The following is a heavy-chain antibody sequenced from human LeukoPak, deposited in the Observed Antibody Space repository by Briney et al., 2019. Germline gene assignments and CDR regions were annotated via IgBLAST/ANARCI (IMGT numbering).Heavy chain of an antibody. D-gene: IGHD4-23*01. V-gene: IGHV3-30*04. CDR2: ISYDGSDK. Sequence: GGSLRLSCAASGFTFRKYAMHWVRQAPGKGLEWVAVISYDGSDKNYADSVKGRFTISRDNSKNTLYLQMNSLRGDDTAVYYCARDQKRTTLVTVYYYYGMDVWGQGTTVTVSS. J-gene: IGHJ6*02. CDR1: GFTFRKYA. CDR3: ARDQKRTTLVTVYYYYGMDV.